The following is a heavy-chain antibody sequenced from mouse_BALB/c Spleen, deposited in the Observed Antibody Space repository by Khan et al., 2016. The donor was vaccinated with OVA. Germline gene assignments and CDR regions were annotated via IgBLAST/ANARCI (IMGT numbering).Heavy chain of an antibody. CDR3: ARSNSYWYFDV. CDR1: GYTFTNYG. V-gene: IGHV9-3-1*01. CDR2: INTYTGQP. J-gene: IGHJ1*01. Sequence: QIQLVQSGPELKKPGETVKISCTASGYTFTNYGMNWVKQAPGKGLKWMRWINTYTGQPTYPDEFKGRFAFSLETSASTAYLQINNLNNEDTATYFCARSNSYWYFDVWGAGTTVIVSS. D-gene: IGHD4-1*02.